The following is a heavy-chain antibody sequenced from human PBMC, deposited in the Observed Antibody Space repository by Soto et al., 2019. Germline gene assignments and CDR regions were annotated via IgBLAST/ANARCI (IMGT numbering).Heavy chain of an antibody. D-gene: IGHD6-13*01. V-gene: IGHV4-31*03. J-gene: IGHJ4*02. CDR2: IYYSGST. Sequence: QVQLQESGPGLVEPSQTLSLTCTVSGGSISSGGYYWSWVRQFPGKGLEWIGYIYYSGSTYYNPSLKSRVSISIVMPKNQFSLWLSSVTAADTAVYYCARTLTGYSSSFYFDFWGQGTLVSVSS. CDR1: GGSISSGGYY. CDR3: ARTLTGYSSSFYFDF.